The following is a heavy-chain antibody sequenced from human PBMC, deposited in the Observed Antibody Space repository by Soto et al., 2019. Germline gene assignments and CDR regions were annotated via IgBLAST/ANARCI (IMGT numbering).Heavy chain of an antibody. CDR2: INHSGST. J-gene: IGHJ4*02. Sequence: SETLSLTCAVYGGSFSGYYWSWIRQPPGKGLEWIGEINHSGSTDYNPSLKSRVTISVDTSKNQFSLKLSSVTAADTAVYYCARGEYSGSSYWGQGTLVTVS. D-gene: IGHD1-26*01. V-gene: IGHV4-34*01. CDR1: GGSFSGYY. CDR3: ARGEYSGSSY.